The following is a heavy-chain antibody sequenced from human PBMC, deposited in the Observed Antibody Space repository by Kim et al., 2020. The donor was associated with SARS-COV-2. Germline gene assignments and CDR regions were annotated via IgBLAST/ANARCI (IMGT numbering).Heavy chain of an antibody. CDR1: GITLSGYW. V-gene: IGHV3-74*01. J-gene: IGHJ4*02. D-gene: IGHD5-18*01. Sequence: GGSLRLSCAASGITLSGYWTHWVRQTPEKGLVWFSRISNDGSTTSYVESVMGRFTMSRDTAKNSMYLQMNSLRDEDTAVYYCFAYSHGQGYWGRGTLVTVSS. CDR3: FAYSHGQGY. CDR2: ISNDGSTT.